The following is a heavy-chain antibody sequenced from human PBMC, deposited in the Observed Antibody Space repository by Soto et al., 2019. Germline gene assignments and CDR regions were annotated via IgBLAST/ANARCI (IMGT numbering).Heavy chain of an antibody. CDR2: INAGNGNT. CDR1: GYTFTSYA. V-gene: IGHV1-3*01. CDR3: ARNSIAAAGTGWFDP. J-gene: IGHJ5*02. Sequence: ASVKVSCKASGYTFTSYAMRWVRQAPGQRLEWMGWINAGNGNTKYSQKFQGRVTITRDTSASTAYMELSSLRSEDTAVYYCARNSIAAAGTGWFDPWGQGTLVTVSS. D-gene: IGHD6-13*01.